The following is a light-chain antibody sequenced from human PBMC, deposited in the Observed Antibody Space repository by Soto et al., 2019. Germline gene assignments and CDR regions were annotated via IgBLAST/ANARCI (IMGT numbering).Light chain of an antibody. CDR3: QQYNNWPRT. Sequence: EIVMTQSPVTLSVSPGERATLSCRASQSVSTNLAWFQQKPAQAPRLLIYGASTRATGIPARFSGSGSGTEFTLTMSSLQSEDFAVYYCQQYNNWPRTFGHGTKVDIK. J-gene: IGKJ1*01. CDR2: GAS. CDR1: QSVSTN. V-gene: IGKV3-15*01.